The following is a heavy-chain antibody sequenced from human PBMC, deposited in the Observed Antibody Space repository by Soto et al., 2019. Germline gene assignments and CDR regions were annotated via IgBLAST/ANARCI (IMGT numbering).Heavy chain of an antibody. V-gene: IGHV3-23*01. CDR1: GFNFKKFA. D-gene: IGHD6-19*01. Sequence: QPGGSLRLSCEDSGFNFKKFAMGWVRQAPGEGLEWVSGISCCGGSTFYADSGKGRFSLARDDSKNTLSLHLNSLRVEDTAHYYCAKADGEQWLIPHLDNWGQGTQVTVSS. J-gene: IGHJ1*01. CDR3: AKADGEQWLIPHLDN. CDR2: ISCCGGST.